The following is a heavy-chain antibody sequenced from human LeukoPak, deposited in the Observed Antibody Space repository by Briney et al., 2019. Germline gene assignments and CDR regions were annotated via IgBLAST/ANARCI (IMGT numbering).Heavy chain of an antibody. V-gene: IGHV4-39*01. J-gene: IGHJ5*02. Sequence: SETLSLTCTVSGGSISSGSYYWSWIRQPPGKGLEWIGSIYYSGSTYYNPSLKSRVTISVDTSKNQFSLKLSSVTAADTAVYYCARHLGIVVVPAAIGNWFDPWGQGTLVTVSS. CDR3: ARHLGIVVVPAAIGNWFDP. D-gene: IGHD2-2*03. CDR2: IYYSGST. CDR1: GGSISSGSYY.